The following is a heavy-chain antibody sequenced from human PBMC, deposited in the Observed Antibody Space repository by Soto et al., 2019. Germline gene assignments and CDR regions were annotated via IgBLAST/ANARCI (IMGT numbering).Heavy chain of an antibody. V-gene: IGHV4-59*01. J-gene: IGHJ4*02. Sequence: SETLSRTGIVAARGISEYYRCLFGRSPTKGLEWIGYLYSLAGTDYNPSLKSRVSISVDASRRQFSLKLSSVTVADTAVYYCARDGYDGSGSPYPAYWGPGAQVTVSS. CDR2: LYSLAGT. CDR1: ARGISEYY. CDR3: ARDGYDGSGSPYPAY. D-gene: IGHD3-10*01.